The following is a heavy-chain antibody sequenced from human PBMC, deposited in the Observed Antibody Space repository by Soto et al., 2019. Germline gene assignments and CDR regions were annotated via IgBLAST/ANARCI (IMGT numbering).Heavy chain of an antibody. CDR3: ARAPVGMDSINFFDH. Sequence: PSETLSLTCTVSGDSISSDGYHWSWIRQSPGKGLELIGYTYNVGRPFYRPSLESRINMSLDATKNSYSLRLTSVTAADTAVYYCARAPVGMDSINFFDHWGQGILVTVSS. V-gene: IGHV4-30-4*01. CDR1: GDSISSDGYH. CDR2: TYNVGRP. D-gene: IGHD2-8*01. J-gene: IGHJ4*02.